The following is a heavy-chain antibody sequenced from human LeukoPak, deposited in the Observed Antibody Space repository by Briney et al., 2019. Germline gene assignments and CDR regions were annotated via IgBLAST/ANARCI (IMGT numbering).Heavy chain of an antibody. V-gene: IGHV3-21*01. Sequence: PGGSLRLSCAASGFTFSSYSMYWVRQAPGKGLEWVSSISSSSSYIYYADSVKGRFTISRDNAKNSLYLQMNSLRAEDTAVYYCARDGGGATPSFDYWGQGTLVTVSS. CDR2: ISSSSSYI. J-gene: IGHJ4*02. CDR1: GFTFSSYS. CDR3: ARDGGGATPSFDY. D-gene: IGHD1-26*01.